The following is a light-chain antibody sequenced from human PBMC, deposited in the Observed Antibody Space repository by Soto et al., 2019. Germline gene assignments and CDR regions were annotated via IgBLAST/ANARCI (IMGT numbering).Light chain of an antibody. CDR2: DAS. V-gene: IGKV3-11*01. Sequence: EIVLTQSPATLSLSPGERATLPCRASQSVSSYLAWYQQKPGQAPRLLIYDASNRATGTPARFSGSGAGTDFTLTISSLEPEDFALYYCQQRSNWPWTFGQGTKVDIK. J-gene: IGKJ1*01. CDR1: QSVSSY. CDR3: QQRSNWPWT.